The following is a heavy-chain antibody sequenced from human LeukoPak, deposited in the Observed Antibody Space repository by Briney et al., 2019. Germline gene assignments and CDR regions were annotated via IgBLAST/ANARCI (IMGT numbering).Heavy chain of an antibody. CDR2: ISAYNGNT. Sequence: ASVKVSCKASGYTFTSYGISWVRQAPGQGLEWMGWISAYNGNTNYAQKLQGRVTMTTDASTSTAYMELRSLRSDDTAVYYCARVAKVYGFGGYWGQGTLVTVSS. CDR1: GYTFTSYG. D-gene: IGHD3-10*01. J-gene: IGHJ4*02. CDR3: ARVAKVYGFGGY. V-gene: IGHV1-18*01.